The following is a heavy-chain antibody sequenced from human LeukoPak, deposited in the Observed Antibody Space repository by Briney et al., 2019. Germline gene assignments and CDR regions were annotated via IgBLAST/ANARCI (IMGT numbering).Heavy chain of an antibody. CDR3: AKEEDYQTFDY. D-gene: IGHD2-2*01. V-gene: IGHV3-53*01. Sequence: GGSLRLSCAASGFTVSSNYMSWVRQAPGKGLEWVSVIYSGGSTYYADSVKGRFTISRDNSKNTLYLRMNSLRAEDTAVYYCAKEEDYQTFDYWGQGTLVTVSS. CDR1: GFTVSSNY. J-gene: IGHJ4*02. CDR2: IYSGGST.